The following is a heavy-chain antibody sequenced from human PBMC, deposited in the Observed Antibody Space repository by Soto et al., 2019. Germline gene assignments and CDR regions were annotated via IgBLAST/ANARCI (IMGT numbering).Heavy chain of an antibody. CDR3: ARWNEGLAY. J-gene: IGHJ4*02. CDR2: IYYTGAT. D-gene: IGHD1-1*01. Sequence: QVQLQESGPGLVKPSETLSLTCTVSGVSINDYYWSWMRQPPGKGLEFVGFIYYTGATDYNPSLKSRVTLSLDTSKKQVSVRLNSVTAADTAIYYCARWNEGLAYWGQGALVTASS. V-gene: IGHV4-59*01. CDR1: GVSINDYY.